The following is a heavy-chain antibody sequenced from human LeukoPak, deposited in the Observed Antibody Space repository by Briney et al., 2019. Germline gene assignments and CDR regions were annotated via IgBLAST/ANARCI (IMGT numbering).Heavy chain of an antibody. J-gene: IGHJ4*02. CDR1: GGPFSGYY. D-gene: IGHD5-12*01. V-gene: IGHV4-34*01. CDR2: INQGGTT. Sequence: PSETLSLTCAVYGGPFSGYYWTWIRQPPGKGLKWIGEINQGGTTNYNPSLRSRVTILIDTSRNQFSLRLSSVTAADTAVYYCARGRLFSGYRGNVGHEDFDYWGQGSLVTVSS. CDR3: ARGRLFSGYRGNVGHEDFDY.